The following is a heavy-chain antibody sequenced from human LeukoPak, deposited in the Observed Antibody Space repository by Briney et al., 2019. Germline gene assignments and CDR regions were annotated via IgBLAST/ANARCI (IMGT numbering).Heavy chain of an antibody. Sequence: SVKVSCKASGGTFSSYAISWVRQAPGQGLEWMGGIIPIFGTANYAQKFQGRVTITADESTSTAYMKLSSLRSEDTAVYYCAIGGYYDSSGYYPNFDYWGQGTLVTVSS. J-gene: IGHJ4*02. V-gene: IGHV1-69*13. CDR1: GGTFSSYA. CDR3: AIGGYYDSSGYYPNFDY. CDR2: IIPIFGTA. D-gene: IGHD3-22*01.